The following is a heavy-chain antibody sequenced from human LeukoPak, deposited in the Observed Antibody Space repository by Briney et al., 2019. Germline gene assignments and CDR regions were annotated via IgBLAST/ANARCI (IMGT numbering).Heavy chain of an antibody. CDR1: GFTFSSYA. CDR2: ISGTGGST. D-gene: IGHD5-18*01. Sequence: GGSLRLSCAASGFTFSSYAMSWVRQAPGKGLEWVSGISGTGGSTNYDDSVKGRFTISRDNAKNTLYLQMNSLRVEDTAVYYCARGGYIYGPATLGALDIWGPGTMVPVSS. V-gene: IGHV3-23*01. CDR3: ARGGYIYGPATLGALDI. J-gene: IGHJ3*02.